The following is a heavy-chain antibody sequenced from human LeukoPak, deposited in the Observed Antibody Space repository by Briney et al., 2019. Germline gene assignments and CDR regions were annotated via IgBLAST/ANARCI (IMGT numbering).Heavy chain of an antibody. Sequence: SVKVSCKASGGTFSSYAISWGRQAPGQGLEWMGRIIPIFGIANYAQKFQGRVTITAVKSTSTAYMELSSLRSEDTAVYYCARAGDVLRFLEWLPPNWFDPWGQGTLVTVSS. CDR2: IIPIFGIA. V-gene: IGHV1-69*04. CDR1: GGTFSSYA. J-gene: IGHJ5*02. D-gene: IGHD3-3*01. CDR3: ARAGDVLRFLEWLPPNWFDP.